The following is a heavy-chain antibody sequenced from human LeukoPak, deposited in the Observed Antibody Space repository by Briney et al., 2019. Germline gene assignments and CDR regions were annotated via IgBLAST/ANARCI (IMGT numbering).Heavy chain of an antibody. D-gene: IGHD2-2*01. CDR1: GFTFRSYD. CDR3: AKEVWSAMYYFDF. CDR2: LSGSGDST. Sequence: GGSLRLSCAASGFTFRSYDMSWVRQAPGKGLEWVSTLSGSGDSTYYADSVKGRFTISRDNSKNTLFLQMNSMRAEATAVYYCAKEVWSAMYYFDFWGQGTLVTVSS. J-gene: IGHJ4*02. V-gene: IGHV3-23*01.